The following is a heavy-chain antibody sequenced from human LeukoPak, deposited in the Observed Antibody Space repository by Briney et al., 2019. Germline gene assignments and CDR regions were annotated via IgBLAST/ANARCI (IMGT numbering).Heavy chain of an antibody. CDR1: GFTFSSYG. D-gene: IGHD6-19*01. Sequence: QTGGSLRLSCAASGFTFSSYGMHWVRQAPGKGLEWVAFIRYDGSNKYYADSVKARFTLSRDNSENTMYLQMNTLRAEDTAVYYCATGYSSGWYGRLDYWGQGTLVTVSS. CDR3: ATGYSSGWYGRLDY. V-gene: IGHV3-30*02. CDR2: IRYDGSNK. J-gene: IGHJ4*02.